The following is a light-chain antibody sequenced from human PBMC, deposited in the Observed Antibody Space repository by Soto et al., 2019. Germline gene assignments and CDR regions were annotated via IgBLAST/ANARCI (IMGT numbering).Light chain of an antibody. Sequence: QTTNSPPTLSXXVVDXVTIXXRASQSISSWLAWYQQKPGKAPKLLIYDASILESGVPSRFSGSGSGTEFTLTISSLQPDDFASYYCQQYNSYSGCFGQIIKVDIK. V-gene: IGKV1-5*01. CDR1: QSISSW. J-gene: IGKJ1*01. CDR3: QQYNSYSGC. CDR2: DAS.